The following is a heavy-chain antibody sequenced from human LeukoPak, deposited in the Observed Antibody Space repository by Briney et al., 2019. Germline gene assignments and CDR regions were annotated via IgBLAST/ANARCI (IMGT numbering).Heavy chain of an antibody. V-gene: IGHV3-21*01. CDR1: GFTFSSYS. J-gene: IGHJ4*02. CDR2: ISSSSGYK. CDR3: ARTSGESTAALRAPFDY. D-gene: IGHD6-6*01. Sequence: GGSLRLSCAVSGFTFSSYSMTWVHQAPGKGLEWVSSISSSSGYKYYADSVKGRFTISRDNAKNSLYLQMDSLRAEDAAVYYCARTSGESTAALRAPFDYWGQGTLATVSS.